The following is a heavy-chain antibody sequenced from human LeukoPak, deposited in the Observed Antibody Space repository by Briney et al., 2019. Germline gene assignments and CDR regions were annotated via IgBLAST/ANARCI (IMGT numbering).Heavy chain of an antibody. V-gene: IGHV4-4*07. Sequence: SETLSLTCTVSGGSISSYYWSWIRQPAGKGLEWIGRIYTSGSTNYNPSLKSRVTMSVDTSKNQFSLKLSSVTAANTAVYYCARVLGIRNGDYVNNWFDPWGQGTLVTVSS. CDR2: IYTSGST. CDR3: ARVLGIRNGDYVNNWFDP. D-gene: IGHD4-17*01. CDR1: GGSISSYY. J-gene: IGHJ5*02.